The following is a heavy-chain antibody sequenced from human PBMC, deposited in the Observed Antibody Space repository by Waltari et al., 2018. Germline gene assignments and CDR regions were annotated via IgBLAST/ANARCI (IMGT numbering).Heavy chain of an antibody. J-gene: IGHJ4*02. D-gene: IGHD3-16*01. CDR2: IKTKTEGGAT. Sequence: EVQLVVSGGGLVKPGAPLTLYCAASGFTFSDCWMSWVRQAPGKGLEWVGRIKTKTEGGATDYAAPVKGRFTVSRDEPENMLFLQINSLKNEDTGVYYCTIDRLGLSQFHYWGQGTLVTVSS. CDR1: GFTFSDCW. CDR3: TIDRLGLSQFHY. V-gene: IGHV3-15*01.